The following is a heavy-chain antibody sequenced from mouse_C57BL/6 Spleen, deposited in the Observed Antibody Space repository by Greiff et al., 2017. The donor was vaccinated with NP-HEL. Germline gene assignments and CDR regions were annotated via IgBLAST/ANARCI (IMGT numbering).Heavy chain of an antibody. CDR1: GFTFSSYG. CDR2: ISSGGSYT. CDR3: ARQEGSRTVVAKDYAMDY. Sequence: EVHLVESGGDLVKPGGSLKLSCAASGFTFSSYGMPWVRQTPDKRLEWVATISSGGSYTYYPDSVKGRFTISRDNAKNTLYLQMSSLKSEDTAMYYCARQEGSRTVVAKDYAMDYWGQGTSVTVSS. V-gene: IGHV5-6*01. J-gene: IGHJ4*01. D-gene: IGHD1-1*01.